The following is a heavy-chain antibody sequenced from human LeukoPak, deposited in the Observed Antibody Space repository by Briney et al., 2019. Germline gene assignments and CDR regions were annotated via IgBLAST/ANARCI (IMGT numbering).Heavy chain of an antibody. CDR2: ISGSSSYT. V-gene: IGHV3-11*06. Sequence: GGSLRLSCAASGFTFSDYYMNWIRQAPGKGLEWVSYISGSSSYTNYADSVKGRFTISRDNAKNSLYLQMNSLRAEDAAVYYCVRDLGGDSYGYVHYGMDVWGKGTTVTVPS. D-gene: IGHD5-18*01. CDR3: VRDLGGDSYGYVHYGMDV. J-gene: IGHJ6*04. CDR1: GFTFSDYY.